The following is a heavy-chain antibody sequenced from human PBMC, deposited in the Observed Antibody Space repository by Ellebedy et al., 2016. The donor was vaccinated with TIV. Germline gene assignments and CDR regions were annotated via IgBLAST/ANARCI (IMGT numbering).Heavy chain of an antibody. V-gene: IGHV3-30*04. CDR1: GFTFSSYA. CDR3: ARRSTDFAFDS. J-gene: IGHJ4*02. Sequence: GESLKISCAASGFTFSSYAMHWVRQAPGKGLEWVAVISFDGTTKHYVDSVKGRFTISRDNSKNTLFLQMSSLRAEDTAVYFCARRSTDFAFDSWGQGTLVTVSS. D-gene: IGHD3/OR15-3a*01. CDR2: ISFDGTTK.